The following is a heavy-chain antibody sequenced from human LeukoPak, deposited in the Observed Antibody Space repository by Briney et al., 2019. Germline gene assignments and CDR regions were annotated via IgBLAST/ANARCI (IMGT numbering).Heavy chain of an antibody. V-gene: IGHV3-30*18. CDR2: ISYDGSNK. D-gene: IGHD2-8*02. CDR3: AKDPIWWNYFDY. CDR1: GFTFGRHG. J-gene: IGHJ4*02. Sequence: GRSLRLSCAASGFTFGRHGMHWVRQAPGKGLEWVAVISYDGSNKHYADSVKGRFTISRDNSKNTLYLQMNSLRAEDTAVYYCAKDPIWWNYFDYWGQGTLVTVSS.